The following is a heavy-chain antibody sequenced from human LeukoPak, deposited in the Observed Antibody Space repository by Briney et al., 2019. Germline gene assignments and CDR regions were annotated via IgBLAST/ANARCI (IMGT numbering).Heavy chain of an antibody. Sequence: GGSLRLSCAASGFTFSSYWMHWVRQAPGKGLVWVSRISSDGSTTTYADSVKGRFTIPRDNAKSTLYLQMNSLRAEDTALYYCARVTEYSTAGMRYWGQGTLVTVSS. CDR3: ARVTEYSTAGMRY. D-gene: IGHD6-13*01. CDR2: ISSDGSTT. V-gene: IGHV3-74*01. J-gene: IGHJ4*02. CDR1: GFTFSSYW.